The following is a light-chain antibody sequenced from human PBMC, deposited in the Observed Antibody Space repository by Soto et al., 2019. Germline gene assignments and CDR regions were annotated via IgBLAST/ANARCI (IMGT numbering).Light chain of an antibody. V-gene: IGKV3-11*01. J-gene: IGKJ2*02. CDR1: QSVRTF. CDR3: QQRPTWSRCT. Sequence: EVVLTQSPATLSLSPGERATLSCGASQSVRTFLAWYQQKPSQAPRLLIYEASNWAAGIPARFSGSGSGTDFALTSGSSEPEHLVGCSCQQRPTWSRCTCDEGTNLE. CDR2: EAS.